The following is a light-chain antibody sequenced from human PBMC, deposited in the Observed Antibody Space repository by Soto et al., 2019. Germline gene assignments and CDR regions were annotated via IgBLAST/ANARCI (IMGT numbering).Light chain of an antibody. CDR3: QQYSSTFWT. CDR1: QIIGTTN. Sequence: EIVLTQSPGTLSLSPGERTTPTSRPGQIIGTTNLAGYQQKPGQALRLLVYGASSRATGIPDRFSGSGSGTDFTLTISRLEPEDFALYYCQQYSSTFWTLGQGTKVEIK. CDR2: GAS. J-gene: IGKJ1*01. V-gene: IGKV3-20*01.